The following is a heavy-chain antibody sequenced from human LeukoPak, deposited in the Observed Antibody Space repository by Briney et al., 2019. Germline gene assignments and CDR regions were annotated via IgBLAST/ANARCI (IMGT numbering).Heavy chain of an antibody. CDR1: GGPISSGAHY. V-gene: IGHV4-30-4*01. Sequence: PSQTLSLTCSVSGGPISSGAHYWGWIRQPPGKGLEWVGYIYYSGSTYYNPSLKRLVTIPVDPSKNQFSLKLTSVTAADTAGYYCARSPPDWSGGSCCLTYFVYWRQGSLVSDCS. CDR3: ARSPPDWSGGSCCLTYFVY. CDR2: IYYSGST. J-gene: IGHJ4*02. D-gene: IGHD2-15*01.